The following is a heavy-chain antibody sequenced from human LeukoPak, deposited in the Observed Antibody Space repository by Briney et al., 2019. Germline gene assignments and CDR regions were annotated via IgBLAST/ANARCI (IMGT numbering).Heavy chain of an antibody. CDR1: GYTFSGSG. J-gene: IGHJ6*03. D-gene: IGHD6-13*01. CDR3: ARGADSSSTGGYYMDV. V-gene: IGHV1-8*03. CDR2: ISPYNGNT. Sequence: GASVKVSCKASGYTFSGSGIIWVRQAPGQGLEWMGWISPYNGNTNYAQKFQGRVTITRNTSISTAYMELSSLRSEDTAVYYCARGADSSSTGGYYMDVWGKGTTVTVSS.